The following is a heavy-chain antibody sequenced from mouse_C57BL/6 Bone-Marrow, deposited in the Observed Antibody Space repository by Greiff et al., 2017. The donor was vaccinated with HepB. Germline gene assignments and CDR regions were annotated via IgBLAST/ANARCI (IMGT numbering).Heavy chain of an antibody. Sequence: DVKLQESGPGLVKPSQSLSLTCSVTGYSITSGYYWNWIRQFPGNKLEWMGYISYDGSNNYNPSLKNRISITRDTSKNQFFLKLNSVTTEDTATYYCARGYYGSSYRNAMDYWGQGTSVTVSS. CDR3: ARGYYGSSYRNAMDY. V-gene: IGHV3-6*01. CDR1: GYSITSGYY. D-gene: IGHD1-1*01. CDR2: ISYDGSN. J-gene: IGHJ4*01.